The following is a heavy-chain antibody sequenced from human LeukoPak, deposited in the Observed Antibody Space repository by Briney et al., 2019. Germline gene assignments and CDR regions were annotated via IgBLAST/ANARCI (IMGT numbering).Heavy chain of an antibody. J-gene: IGHJ3*02. D-gene: IGHD3-9*01. CDR3: ARDKLEDYDILTGQGGAFDI. V-gene: IGHV3-11*04. CDR2: IGSSGSTI. CDR1: GFAVSDNY. Sequence: GGSLRLSCAASGFAVSDNYMSWVRQAPGKGLEWVSYIGSSGSTIYYADSVKGRFTISRDNAKNSLYLQMNSLRAEDTAVYYCARDKLEDYDILTGQGGAFDIWGQGTMVTVSS.